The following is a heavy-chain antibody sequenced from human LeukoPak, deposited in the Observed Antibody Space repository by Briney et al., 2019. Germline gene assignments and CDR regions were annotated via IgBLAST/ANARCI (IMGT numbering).Heavy chain of an antibody. CDR1: GFTFSSYW. V-gene: IGHV3-7*01. Sequence: GGSLRLSCAASGFTFSSYWMTWVRQAPGKGLEWVANIKHNGDELNYVDSVEDRFTISRDNAKNSLYLHMTNLRAEDTAVYYCARELRTFDSWGQGTLVTVSS. J-gene: IGHJ4*02. CDR3: ARELRTFDS. D-gene: IGHD3-16*01. CDR2: IKHNGDEL.